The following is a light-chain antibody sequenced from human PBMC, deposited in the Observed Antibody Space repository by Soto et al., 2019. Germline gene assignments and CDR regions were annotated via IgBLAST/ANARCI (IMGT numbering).Light chain of an antibody. Sequence: EIVMTQSPATLSLSPGERATLSCTASQSVSSNLAWYQQKPGQAPRLLIYGASSRATGIPDRFSGSGSRTDVPRTIKGLPPEDSAVYYCQQYGSAPPQAFSQGTKVDIK. CDR2: GAS. CDR1: QSVSSN. V-gene: IGKV3-20*01. J-gene: IGKJ1*01. CDR3: QQYGSAPPQA.